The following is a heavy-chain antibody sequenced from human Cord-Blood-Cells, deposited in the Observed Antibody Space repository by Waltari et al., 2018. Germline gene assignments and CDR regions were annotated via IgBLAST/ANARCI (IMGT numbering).Heavy chain of an antibody. J-gene: IGHJ3*02. CDR3: ARKGYYDSSGYYAFDI. CDR2: INAGNGNT. V-gene: IGHV1-3*01. CDR1: GYTFTSYA. D-gene: IGHD3-22*01. Sequence: QVQLVQSGAEVKKPGASVKVSCKASGYTFTSYAMHWVRQAPGQRLEWMGWINAGNGNTKYSQKFQGRVTITRDTSESTAYMELSSLISEDTAVNYCARKGYYDSSGYYAFDIWGQGTMVTVSS.